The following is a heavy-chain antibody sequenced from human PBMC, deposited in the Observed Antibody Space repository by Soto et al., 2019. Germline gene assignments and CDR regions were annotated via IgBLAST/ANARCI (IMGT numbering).Heavy chain of an antibody. CDR3: AKAPYSSSPEFDY. D-gene: IGHD6-6*01. J-gene: IGHJ4*02. CDR1: GFIFNNYA. CDR2: ISANGGGT. V-gene: IGHV3-23*01. Sequence: EVQLWESGGGLVQPGGSLRLSCAASGFIFNNYAMNWVRQGPGKGLEWVSAISANGGGTYYTDSVKGRFTISRDNSKNMLYLQMNSLRAEDTAIYYCAKAPYSSSPEFDYWGQGALVTVSS.